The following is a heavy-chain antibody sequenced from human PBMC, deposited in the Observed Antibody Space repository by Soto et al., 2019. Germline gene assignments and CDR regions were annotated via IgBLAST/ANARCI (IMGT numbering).Heavy chain of an antibody. CDR2: IIPVLGLT. J-gene: IGHJ4*02. D-gene: IGHD1-1*01. CDR1: GGTFSSYS. Sequence: QVQLVQSGAEVKKPGSSVKVSCKASGGTFSSYSVTWVRQAPGQGLEWMGRIIPVLGLTNHAQKFQGRVTITADKSTRTAHMELKSLRSEDTAVYYCARDNGITTYGFFDYWGQGLRVTVSS. CDR3: ARDNGITTYGFFDY. V-gene: IGHV1-69*04.